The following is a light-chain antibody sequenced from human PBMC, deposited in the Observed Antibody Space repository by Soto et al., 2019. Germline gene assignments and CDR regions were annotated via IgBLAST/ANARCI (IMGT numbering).Light chain of an antibody. CDR3: QQLYSSPLS. CDR1: QGISTY. V-gene: IGKV1-9*01. Sequence: DIQLTQSPSFLSASVGDGVTITCRASQGISTYLAWYQQSPGKAPTLLIYAASTLQSGVPSRFSGSGSGTEFTLTISSLQPEDFATYFCQQLYSSPLSFGGGTKVEIK. J-gene: IGKJ4*01. CDR2: AAS.